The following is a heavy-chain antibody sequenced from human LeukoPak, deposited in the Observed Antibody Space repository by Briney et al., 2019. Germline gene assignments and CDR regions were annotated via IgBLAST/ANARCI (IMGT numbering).Heavy chain of an antibody. V-gene: IGHV1-46*01. CDR3: ATLEVDV. Sequence: ASVKVSCKASGYTFTSYHLHWVRQAPGQGLEWMGIINPSGGSPNYAQKFQGRVTMTRDMSTSTVNMELSSLRSEDTAVYYCATLEVDVWGTGTTVTVSS. D-gene: IGHD3-3*01. J-gene: IGHJ6*04. CDR2: INPSGGSP. CDR1: GYTFTSYH.